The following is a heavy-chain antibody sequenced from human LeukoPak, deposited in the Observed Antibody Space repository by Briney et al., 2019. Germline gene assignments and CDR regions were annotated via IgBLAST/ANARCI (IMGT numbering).Heavy chain of an antibody. D-gene: IGHD5-12*01. CDR1: GFTFSSYA. Sequence: GGSLRLSCAASGFTFSSYAMSWVRQAPGKGLEWVSAISGSGGSTYYADSVKGRFTISRDNSKNTLYLQMNSLRAEDTAVYYCAKLGVATIRFRPFDYWGQETLVTVSS. V-gene: IGHV3-23*01. CDR2: ISGSGGST. J-gene: IGHJ4*02. CDR3: AKLGVATIRFRPFDY.